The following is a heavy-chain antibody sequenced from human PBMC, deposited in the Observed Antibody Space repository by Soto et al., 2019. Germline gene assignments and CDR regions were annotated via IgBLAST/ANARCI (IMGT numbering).Heavy chain of an antibody. CDR3: ARGPYNWNY. V-gene: IGHV4-34*01. CDR1: GGSFNGYY. J-gene: IGHJ4*02. CDR2: INHSGST. D-gene: IGHD1-20*01. Sequence: QVQLQQWGAGLLKPSETLSLTCAVYGGSFNGYYWSWIRQPPGKGLEWIGEINHSGSTNYNPSLKSRVTISVDTSKNQFSLKLNSVSAADTAVYYCARGPYNWNYWGQGTLVTVSS.